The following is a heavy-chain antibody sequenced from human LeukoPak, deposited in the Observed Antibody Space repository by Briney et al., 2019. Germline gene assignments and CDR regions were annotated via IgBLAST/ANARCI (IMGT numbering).Heavy chain of an antibody. J-gene: IGHJ5*02. CDR1: GGSFSGYY. V-gene: IGHV4-34*01. CDR2: INHSGST. Sequence: SETLSLTCAVYGGSFSGYYWSWIRQPPGKGLEWIGEINHSGSTNYNPSLKSRVTISVDTSKNQFSLKLSSVTAADTAVYYCARGPLAYCGGDCYNNWFDPWGQGTLVTVSS. CDR3: ARGPLAYCGGDCYNNWFDP. D-gene: IGHD2-21*02.